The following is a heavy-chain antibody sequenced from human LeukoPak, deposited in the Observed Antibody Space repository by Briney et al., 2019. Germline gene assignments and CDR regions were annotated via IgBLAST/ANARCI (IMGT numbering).Heavy chain of an antibody. CDR2: VNPSGRST. CDR3: AREQGQVPGPLVVAGTYYFDY. J-gene: IGHJ4*02. CDR1: GYTFTSNH. V-gene: IGHV1-46*01. D-gene: IGHD2-15*01. Sequence: GSVRVSCKASGYTFTSNHIHWVRQAPGQGLEGMGIVNPSGRSTNYAHTFQGRVTITSDTSTSTVYMELRSLRSEATAVYYCAREQGQVPGPLVVAGTYYFDYWGQGTLVTVSS.